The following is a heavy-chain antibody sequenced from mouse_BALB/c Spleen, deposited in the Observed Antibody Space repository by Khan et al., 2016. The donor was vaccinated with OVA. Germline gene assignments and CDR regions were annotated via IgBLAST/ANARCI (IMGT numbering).Heavy chain of an antibody. V-gene: IGHV1S137*01. D-gene: IGHD2-3*01. CDR2: ISTYSGNT. CDR1: GYTFTDYA. CDR3: SRPAYDCYYDY. Sequence: QVQLQQSGPELVRPGVSVKISCKGSGYTFTDYAMHWVKQSPAKSLEWIGLISTYSGNTNYNQKFKGKATMTVDKSSSTAYMELARLTSEDSAIXYCSRPAYDCYYDYWGQGTTLTVSS. J-gene: IGHJ2*01.